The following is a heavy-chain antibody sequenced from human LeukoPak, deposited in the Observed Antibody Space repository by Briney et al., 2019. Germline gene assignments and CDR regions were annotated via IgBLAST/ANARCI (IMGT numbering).Heavy chain of an antibody. CDR3: AKDNRRHYTSGPNPDSLH. D-gene: IGHD6-19*01. V-gene: IGHV3-7*03. CDR2: IKQDGGEI. J-gene: IGHJ4*02. Sequence: PGGSLRLSCAASGFTFSRYWMSWVRQVPRKGLEWVANIKQDGGEIYYADSVRGRFTISRDNAKNSLYLQMDSLRVEDTAFYYCAKDNRRHYTSGPNPDSLHWGQGALVTVSS. CDR1: GFTFSRYW.